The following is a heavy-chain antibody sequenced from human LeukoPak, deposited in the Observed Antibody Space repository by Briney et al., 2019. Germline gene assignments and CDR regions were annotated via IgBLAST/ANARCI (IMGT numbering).Heavy chain of an antibody. Sequence: GGSLRLSCAASGFTFSSYAMSWVRQAPGKGLEWVSAFSGSGGSTYYADSVKGRFTISRDNSKNTLYLQMNSLRAEDTAVYYCAKDRADSSGYSHVRYFQHWGQGTLVTVSS. CDR2: FSGSGGST. V-gene: IGHV3-23*01. J-gene: IGHJ1*01. CDR3: AKDRADSSGYSHVRYFQH. D-gene: IGHD3-22*01. CDR1: GFTFSSYA.